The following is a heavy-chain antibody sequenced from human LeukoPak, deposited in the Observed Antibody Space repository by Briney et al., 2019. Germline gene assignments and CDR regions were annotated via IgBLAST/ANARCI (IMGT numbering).Heavy chain of an antibody. D-gene: IGHD3-22*01. CDR3: ARVSWYYDSSRCSYDSFDI. V-gene: IGHV1-8*03. CDR2: MNPNSGNT. Sequence: ASVKVSCKASGYTFTSYDINWVRQATGQGLEWMGWMNPNSGNTGYAQKFQGRVTITRNTSISTAYMELSSLRSEDTAVYYCARVSWYYDSSRCSYDSFDIWGQGTMVTVSS. CDR1: GYTFTSYD. J-gene: IGHJ3*02.